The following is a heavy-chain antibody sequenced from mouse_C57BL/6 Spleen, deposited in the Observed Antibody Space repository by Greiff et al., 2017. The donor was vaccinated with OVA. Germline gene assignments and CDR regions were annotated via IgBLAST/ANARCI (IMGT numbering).Heavy chain of an antibody. Sequence: VQLQQSGPELVKPGASVKISCKASGYAFSSSWMNWVKQRPGTGLEWIGRIYPGDGDTNYNGKFKGKATLTADKSSSTAYMQLSSLPSEDSAVYFCANYGSSSWYFDVWGTGTTVTVSS. D-gene: IGHD1-1*01. CDR2: IYPGDGDT. CDR3: ANYGSSSWYFDV. V-gene: IGHV1-82*01. J-gene: IGHJ1*03. CDR1: GYAFSSSW.